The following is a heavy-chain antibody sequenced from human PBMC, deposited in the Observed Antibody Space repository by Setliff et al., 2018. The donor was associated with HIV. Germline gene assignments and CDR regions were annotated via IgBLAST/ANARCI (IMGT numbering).Heavy chain of an antibody. CDR1: DASINSYY. Sequence: SETLSLTCTVSDASINSYYWNWIRQPPGKGLEWIGFIFSSGSTKYNPSLQSRVTMSIDTSKNQFSLKLTSVTAADTAVYYCARRIDNSGSFPDKNWFDTWGQGSLVTVSS. CDR3: ARRIDNSGSFPDKNWFDT. V-gene: IGHV4-4*09. D-gene: IGHD3-10*01. J-gene: IGHJ5*02. CDR2: IFSSGST.